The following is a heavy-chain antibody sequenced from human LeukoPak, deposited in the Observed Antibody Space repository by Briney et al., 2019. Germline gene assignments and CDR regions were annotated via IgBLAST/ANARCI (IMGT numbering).Heavy chain of an antibody. D-gene: IGHD2-15*01. Sequence: HGESLKISCKGSGYSFTSYWIGWVRQMPGKGLEWMGIIYPGDSDTRYSPSFQGQVTISADKSISTAYLQWSSLKASDIAMYYCARQIAGYCSGGSCYPDYWGQGTLVTVSS. CDR3: ARQIAGYCSGGSCYPDY. CDR1: GYSFTSYW. V-gene: IGHV5-51*01. J-gene: IGHJ4*02. CDR2: IYPGDSDT.